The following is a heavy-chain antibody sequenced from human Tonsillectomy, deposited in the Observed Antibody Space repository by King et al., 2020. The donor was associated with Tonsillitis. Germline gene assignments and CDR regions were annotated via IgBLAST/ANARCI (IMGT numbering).Heavy chain of an antibody. CDR3: AKDRASGAAGNDY. CDR1: GFTFSTYG. D-gene: IGHD6-13*01. J-gene: IGHJ4*02. Sequence: VQLVESGGGVVQPGGSLTLSCAASGFTFSTYGMHWVRQAPGKGLEWVAFIRYDGSNKYYADSVKGRFTISRDNSKNTLYLQMNSLKPEDTAVYYCAKDRASGAAGNDYWGQGALVTVSS. V-gene: IGHV3-30*02. CDR2: IRYDGSNK.